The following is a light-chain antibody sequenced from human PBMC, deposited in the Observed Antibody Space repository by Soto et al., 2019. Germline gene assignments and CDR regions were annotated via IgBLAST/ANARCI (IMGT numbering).Light chain of an antibody. CDR1: ESVGSN. CDR2: GAS. J-gene: IGKJ5*01. CDR3: QQRNNWPPIT. V-gene: IGKV3-15*01. Sequence: EIVMTQSPATLSVSPGERATLSCRASESVGSNLAWYQQKPGQAPRLLIHGASKRATGIPARFSGSGSGTEFTLTISSLQSEDFAVYYCQQRNNWPPITFGQGTRLEIK.